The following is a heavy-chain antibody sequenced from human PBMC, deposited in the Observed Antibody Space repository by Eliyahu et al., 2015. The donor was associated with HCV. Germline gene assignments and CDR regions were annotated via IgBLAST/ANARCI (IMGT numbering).Heavy chain of an antibody. V-gene: IGHV4-4*02. Sequence: QLQESGPGLVKPSGTLSLXCAVSGDATTSDIWWSWVRQTPGQGLEWIGEIHHSGRTSYNPTLTGRVTISVDTAKNQFSLKLSSVTAADTAVYYCASGVVTSDYYAMDVWGQGTTVTVSS. CDR3: ASGVVTSDYYAMDV. CDR2: IHHSGRT. J-gene: IGHJ6*02. D-gene: IGHD3-3*01. CDR1: GDATTSDIW.